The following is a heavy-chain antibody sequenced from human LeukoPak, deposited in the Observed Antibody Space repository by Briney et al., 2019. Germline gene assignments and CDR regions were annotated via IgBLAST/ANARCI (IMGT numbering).Heavy chain of an antibody. V-gene: IGHV1-69*05. CDR1: GGTFSSYA. CDR2: IIPIFGTA. Sequence: SVKVSCKASGGTFSSYAISWVRQAPGQGLEWMGGIIPIFGTANYAQKFQGRVTMTRNTSISTAYMELSSLRSEDTAVYYCARGKTEDYDFWSGYLYPARYYYYGMDVWGQGTTVTVSS. D-gene: IGHD3-3*01. J-gene: IGHJ6*02. CDR3: ARGKTEDYDFWSGYLYPARYYYYGMDV.